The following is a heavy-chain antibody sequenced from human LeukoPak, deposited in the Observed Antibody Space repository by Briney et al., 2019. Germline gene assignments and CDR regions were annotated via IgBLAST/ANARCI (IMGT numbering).Heavy chain of an antibody. CDR3: ARDSKYDSTGHAP. Sequence: SETLSLTCTVSGDSIIIDNYYWAWIRQPPGKGLEWIGSIHYSGDAYYNPSLKSRVTISVDTSNNQFSLKLNSVTAADTAMYYCARDSKYDSTGHAPWGLGTLVTVSS. J-gene: IGHJ5*02. D-gene: IGHD3-22*01. CDR2: IHYSGDA. CDR1: GDSIIIDNYY. V-gene: IGHV4-39*07.